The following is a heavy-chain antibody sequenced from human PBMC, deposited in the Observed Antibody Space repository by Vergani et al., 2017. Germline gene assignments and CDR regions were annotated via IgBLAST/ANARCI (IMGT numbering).Heavy chain of an antibody. D-gene: IGHD3-22*01. CDR1: GGPISSYY. CDR2: IYYSGST. J-gene: IGHJ3*02. CDR3: ARALLGRDDGSGYYVDAFDI. Sequence: QVQLQESGPGLVKPSETLSLTCTVSGGPISSYYWSWIRQPPGKGLEWIGYIYYSGSTNYNPSLKSGVTISVDTSKNQFSLELSSVTAADTAVYYCARALLGRDDGSGYYVDAFDIWGQGTMVTVSS. V-gene: IGHV4-59*01.